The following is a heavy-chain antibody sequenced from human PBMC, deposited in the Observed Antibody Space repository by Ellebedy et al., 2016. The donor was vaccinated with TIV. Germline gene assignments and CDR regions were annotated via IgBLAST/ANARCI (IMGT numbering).Heavy chain of an antibody. CDR1: GYTFTSYG. V-gene: IGHV1-18*01. Sequence: AASVKVSCKASGYTFTSYGISWVRQAPGQGLEWMGWISAYNGNTNYAQKLQGRVTMTTDPSTSTAYMELRSLRSDDTAVYYCARVRRIAAAGTCDYWGQGTLVTVSS. D-gene: IGHD6-13*01. CDR3: ARVRRIAAAGTCDY. CDR2: ISAYNGNT. J-gene: IGHJ4*02.